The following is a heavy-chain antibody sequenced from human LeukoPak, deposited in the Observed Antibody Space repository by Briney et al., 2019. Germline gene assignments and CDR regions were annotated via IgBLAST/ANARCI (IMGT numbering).Heavy chain of an antibody. CDR1: GYTFTSYG. CDR3: ARDHGRYGSGSYYRRSVERRFDH. J-gene: IGHJ4*02. CDR2: ISAYNGNT. V-gene: IGHV1-18*01. D-gene: IGHD3-10*01. Sequence: ASVKVSCKASGYTFTSYGISWVRQAPGQGLEWMGWISAYNGNTNYAQKLQGRVTMTTDTSTSTAYMELRSLRSDDTAVYYCARDHGRYGSGSYYRRSVERRFDHWGQGTLVTVSS.